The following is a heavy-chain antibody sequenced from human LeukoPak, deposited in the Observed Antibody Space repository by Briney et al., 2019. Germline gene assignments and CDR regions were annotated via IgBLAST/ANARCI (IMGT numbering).Heavy chain of an antibody. CDR3: TRVGYIDEGIDY. CDR1: EFTFSSYW. Sequence: GGSLRLSCAASEFTFSSYWMGWVRQAPGKGLEWVANIKQDGSKKSYADSVKGRFTISRDNAKNSLYLQMNSLRAEDTAIYYCTRVGYIDEGIDYWGQGTLVTVSS. CDR2: IKQDGSKK. V-gene: IGHV3-7*04. D-gene: IGHD5-24*01. J-gene: IGHJ4*02.